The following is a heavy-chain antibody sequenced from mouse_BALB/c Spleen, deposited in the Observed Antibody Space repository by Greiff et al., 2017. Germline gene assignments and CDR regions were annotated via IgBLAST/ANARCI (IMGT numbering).Heavy chain of an antibody. J-gene: IGHJ2*01. CDR3: ARSQEFLYYFDY. CDR1: GYNFTSYW. CDR2: IYPGSGST. Sequence: VQLQQPGAELVKPGTSVKLSCKASGYNFTSYWINWVKLRPGQGLEWIGDIYPGSGSTNYNEKFKSKATLTVDTSSSTAYMQLSSLASEDSALYYCARSQEFLYYFDYWGQGTTLTVSS. V-gene: IGHV1-55*01.